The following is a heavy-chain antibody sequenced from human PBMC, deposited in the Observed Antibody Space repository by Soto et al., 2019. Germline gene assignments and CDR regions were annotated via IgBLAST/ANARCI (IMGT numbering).Heavy chain of an antibody. D-gene: IGHD3-3*01. CDR3: TTDISTPFGVILIRDY. Sequence: EVQLVESGGGLVKPGGSLRLSCVASGFSLSNAWMSWVRQASGKGLEWVGRTKSTVDGGTTEYAALVKGRFTISRDDSENTLYLQMNSLKTEDTAVYYCTTDISTPFGVILIRDYWGQGTLVTVSS. J-gene: IGHJ4*02. CDR1: GFSLSNAW. V-gene: IGHV3-15*01. CDR2: TKSTVDGGTT.